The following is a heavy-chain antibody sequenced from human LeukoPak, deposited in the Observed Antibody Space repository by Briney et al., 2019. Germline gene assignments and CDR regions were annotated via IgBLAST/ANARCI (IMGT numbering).Heavy chain of an antibody. J-gene: IGHJ6*02. Sequence: PGGSLRLSCAASGFTFSDYYMSWIRQPPGKGLEWIGEINHSGSTNYNPSLKSRVTISVDTSKNQFSLKLSSVTAADTAVYYCARGGATVTTGPNYYYGMDVWGQGTTVTVSS. CDR1: GFTFSDYY. D-gene: IGHD4-11*01. CDR2: INHSGST. V-gene: IGHV4-34*01. CDR3: ARGGATVTTGPNYYYGMDV.